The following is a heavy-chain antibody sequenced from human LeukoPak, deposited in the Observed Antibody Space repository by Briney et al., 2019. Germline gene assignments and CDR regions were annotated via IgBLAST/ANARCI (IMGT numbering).Heavy chain of an antibody. CDR3: GRGMRDYYGLDY. J-gene: IGHJ4*02. Sequence: GGSLRLSCAASGFTFSSYAMSWVRQAPGKGLEWVSAISGSGGGTYYADSVKGRFTISRDNSKNTLYLHMNSLTVEDTAVYYCGRGMRDYYGLDYWGQGILVTVSS. D-gene: IGHD3-10*01. CDR2: ISGSGGGT. V-gene: IGHV3-23*01. CDR1: GFTFSSYA.